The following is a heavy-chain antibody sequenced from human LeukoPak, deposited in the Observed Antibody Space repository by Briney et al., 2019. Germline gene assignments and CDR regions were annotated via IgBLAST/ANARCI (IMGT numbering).Heavy chain of an antibody. CDR3: AREVWRFPGKGEDWFDP. J-gene: IGHJ5*02. CDR2: IWYDGSNK. V-gene: IGHV3-33*01. D-gene: IGHD3-16*01. Sequence: GRSLRLSCAASGFTFSSYGMHWVRQAPGKGLEWVAVIWYDGSNKYYADSVKGRITISRDNSKNTLYLQMNSLRAEDTAVYYCAREVWRFPGKGEDWFDPWGQGTLVTVSS. CDR1: GFTFSSYG.